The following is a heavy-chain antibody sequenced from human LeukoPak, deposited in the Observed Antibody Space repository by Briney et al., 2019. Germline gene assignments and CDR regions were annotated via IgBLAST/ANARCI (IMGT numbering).Heavy chain of an antibody. J-gene: IGHJ4*02. Sequence: ASVKVSCKASGYTFTSYGISWVRQAPGQGLEWMGWISAYNGNTNYAQKLQGSVTMTTDTSTSTAYMELRSLRSDDTAVYYCARVPYYYDSSGYYSFDYWGQGTLVTVSS. V-gene: IGHV1-18*04. CDR1: GYTFTSYG. CDR2: ISAYNGNT. D-gene: IGHD3-22*01. CDR3: ARVPYYYDSSGYYSFDY.